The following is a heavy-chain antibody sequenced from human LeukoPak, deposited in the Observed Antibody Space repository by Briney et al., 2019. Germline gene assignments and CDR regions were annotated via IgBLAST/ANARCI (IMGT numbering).Heavy chain of an antibody. V-gene: IGHV4-59*08. Sequence: SETLSLTCTVSGGSISSYYWSWIRQPPGKGLEWIGYIYNSGSTNNNPSLKSRVTISVDTSKKQFSLKLSSVTAADTAVYYCARATPTYYYGSGSYSGYYYYMDVWGKGTTVTISS. CDR1: GGSISSYY. CDR2: IYNSGST. CDR3: ARATPTYYYGSGSYSGYYYYMDV. D-gene: IGHD3-10*01. J-gene: IGHJ6*03.